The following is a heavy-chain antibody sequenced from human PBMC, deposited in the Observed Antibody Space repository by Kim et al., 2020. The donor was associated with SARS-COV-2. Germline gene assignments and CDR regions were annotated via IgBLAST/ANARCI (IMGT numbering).Heavy chain of an antibody. D-gene: IGHD6-13*01. CDR1: GFTFSSYA. Sequence: GGSLRLSCAASGFTFSSYAMTWVRQAPGKGLEWVSFISSTGSIIYYADSVEGRFTISRDNAKNSVSLQMNSLRDEDTAMNYFASRGYYFDFWGQGTRVTV. CDR3: ASRGYYFDF. V-gene: IGHV3-48*02. J-gene: IGHJ4*02. CDR2: ISSTGSII.